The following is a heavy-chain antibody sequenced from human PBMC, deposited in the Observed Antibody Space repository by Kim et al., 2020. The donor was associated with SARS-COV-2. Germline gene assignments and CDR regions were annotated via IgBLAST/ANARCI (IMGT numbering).Heavy chain of an antibody. CDR1: GFTFENHG. Sequence: GGSLRLSCEASGFTFENHGMHWVRQAPGKGLEWVASMWYDENVKFYPDFLKGRFTVSRDNSRNRLYLQMNSLRADDTAVYYCARAPGSYYYGMDIWGQGTTVTVSS. D-gene: IGHD3-10*01. CDR3: ARAPGSYYYGMDI. CDR2: MWYDENVK. V-gene: IGHV3-33*03. J-gene: IGHJ6*02.